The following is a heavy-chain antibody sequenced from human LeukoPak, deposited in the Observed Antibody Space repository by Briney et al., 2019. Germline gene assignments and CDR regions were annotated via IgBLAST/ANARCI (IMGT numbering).Heavy chain of an antibody. CDR2: ISSSSSYI. CDR3: AKDLSPLYYYYGMDV. J-gene: IGHJ6*02. V-gene: IGHV3-21*04. Sequence: GGSLRLSCAASGFTFSSYSMNWSARLQGKGLEWVSSISSSSSYIYYADSVKGRFTISRDNAKNSLYLQMNSLSAEDTAVYYCAKDLSPLYYYYGMDVWGQGTTVTVSS. CDR1: GFTFSSYS.